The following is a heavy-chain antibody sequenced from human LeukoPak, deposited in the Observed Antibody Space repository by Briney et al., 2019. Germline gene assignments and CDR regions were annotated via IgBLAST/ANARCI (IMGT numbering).Heavy chain of an antibody. D-gene: IGHD2-15*01. Sequence: SETLSLTCTVSGGSISSYYWSWIRQPAGKGLEWIGRIYTSGSTNYNPSLKSRVTMSVDTSKNQFSLKLSSVTAADTAVYYCAREPLCSGGSCYLDYWGQGTLVTVSS. CDR2: IYTSGST. CDR3: AREPLCSGGSCYLDY. CDR1: GGSISSYY. V-gene: IGHV4-4*07. J-gene: IGHJ4*02.